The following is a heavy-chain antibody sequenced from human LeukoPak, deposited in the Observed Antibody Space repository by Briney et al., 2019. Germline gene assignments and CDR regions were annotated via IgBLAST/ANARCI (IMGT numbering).Heavy chain of an antibody. CDR2: ISSSGSTI. CDR1: GFTFSSYE. Sequence: EGSLRLSCAASGFTFSSYEMNWVRQAPGKGLEWVSYISSSGSTIYYADSVKGRFTISRDNAKNSLYLQMNSLRAEDTAVYYCARDDYGGNYNWFDPWGQGTLVTVSS. D-gene: IGHD4-23*01. J-gene: IGHJ5*02. V-gene: IGHV3-48*03. CDR3: ARDDYGGNYNWFDP.